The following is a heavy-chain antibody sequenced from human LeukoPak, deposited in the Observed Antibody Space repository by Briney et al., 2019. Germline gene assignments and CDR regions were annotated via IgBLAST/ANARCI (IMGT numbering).Heavy chain of an antibody. CDR1: GGSFSGYY. CDR2: INHSGST. Sequence: PSETLSLTCAVYGGSFSGYYWSWIRQPPGKGLEWIGEINHSGSTNYNPSLKSRVTISVDTSKNQFSLKLSSVTAADTAVYYCARVLKGFGELFRTFGYWGQGTLVTVSS. J-gene: IGHJ4*02. D-gene: IGHD3-10*01. CDR3: ARVLKGFGELFRTFGY. V-gene: IGHV4-34*01.